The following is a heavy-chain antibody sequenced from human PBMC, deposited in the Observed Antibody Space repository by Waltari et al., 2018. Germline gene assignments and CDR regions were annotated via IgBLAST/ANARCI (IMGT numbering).Heavy chain of an antibody. J-gene: IGHJ4*02. CDR2: IGGSSGIT. CDR3: ARDPCSGSVCYDY. V-gene: IGHV4-4*02. CDR1: GGSISSGNW. D-gene: IGHD2-15*01. Sequence: QVQLQESGPGLVKPSETLSLTCAVSGGSISSGNWWNWIRQPPGKGLEWIGNIGGSSGITYNNPSLKSRVTISKDTSKNQFSLKLSSVTAADTAVYYCARDPCSGSVCYDYWGQGVLVTVSS.